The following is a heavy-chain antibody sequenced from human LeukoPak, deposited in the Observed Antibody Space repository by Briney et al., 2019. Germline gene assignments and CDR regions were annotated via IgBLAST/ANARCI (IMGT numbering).Heavy chain of an antibody. CDR2: ISYDGSNK. CDR1: GFTFSSYA. J-gene: IGHJ5*02. Sequence: GGSLRLSCAASGFTFSSYAMHWVRQAPGKGLEWVAVISYDGSNKYYADSVKGRFTISRDNSKNTLYLQMNSLRAEDTAVYYWARDSSSGWYRPRFDPWGQGTLVTVSS. CDR3: ARDSSSGWYRPRFDP. D-gene: IGHD6-19*01. V-gene: IGHV3-30-3*01.